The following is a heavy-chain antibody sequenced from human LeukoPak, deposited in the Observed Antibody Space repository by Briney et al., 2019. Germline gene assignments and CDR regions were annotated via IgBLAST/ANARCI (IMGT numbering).Heavy chain of an antibody. J-gene: IGHJ4*02. CDR2: IYTSGST. D-gene: IGHD3-22*01. Sequence: SETLSLTCTVSGGSISSYYWSWIRQPAGKGLEWIGRIYTSGSTNYNPSLKSRVTMSVDTSKNQFSLKLSSVTAADTAVYYCARAAPSYSSGYPFDYWGQGTLVTVSS. CDR1: GGSISSYY. CDR3: ARAAPSYSSGYPFDY. V-gene: IGHV4-4*07.